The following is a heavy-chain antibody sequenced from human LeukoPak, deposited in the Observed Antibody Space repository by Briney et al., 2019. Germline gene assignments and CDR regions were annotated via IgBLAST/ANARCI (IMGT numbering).Heavy chain of an antibody. CDR2: ISGSGGTT. Sequence: GGSLRLSCAASGFTFSSYAMSCVRQAPGKGLEWVSVISGSGGTTYYADSVKGRFTISRDNSKNTVYLQMNSLRAEDTAVYYCAKEAYDCSGGRCYSSNFDYWGQGTLVTVSS. D-gene: IGHD2-15*01. J-gene: IGHJ4*02. CDR1: GFTFSSYA. CDR3: AKEAYDCSGGRCYSSNFDY. V-gene: IGHV3-23*01.